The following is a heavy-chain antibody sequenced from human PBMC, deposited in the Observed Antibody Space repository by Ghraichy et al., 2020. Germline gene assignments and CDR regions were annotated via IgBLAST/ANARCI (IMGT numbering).Heavy chain of an antibody. Sequence: GGSLRLSCAASGFTFSSYSMNWVRQAPGKGLEWVSSISSSSSYIYYADSVKGRFTISRDNAKNSLYLQMNSLRAEDTAVYYCARDPTDYDFWSGYYNGAYYYYGMDVWGQGTTVTVSS. CDR3: ARDPTDYDFWSGYYNGAYYYYGMDV. CDR1: GFTFSSYS. CDR2: ISSSSSYI. D-gene: IGHD3-3*01. V-gene: IGHV3-21*01. J-gene: IGHJ6*02.